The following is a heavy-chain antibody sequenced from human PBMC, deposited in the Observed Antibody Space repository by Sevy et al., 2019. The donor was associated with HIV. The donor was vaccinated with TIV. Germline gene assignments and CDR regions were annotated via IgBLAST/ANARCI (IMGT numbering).Heavy chain of an antibody. Sequence: SETLSLTCTVSGGSISSYYWSWIRQPPGKGLEWIGYIYYSGSTNYNPSLKSRVTISVDTSKNQFSLKLSSVTAVDTAVYYCAREGTAVTLDYWGQGTLVTVSS. CDR2: IYYSGST. CDR1: GGSISSYY. D-gene: IGHD6-19*01. J-gene: IGHJ4*02. V-gene: IGHV4-59*01. CDR3: AREGTAVTLDY.